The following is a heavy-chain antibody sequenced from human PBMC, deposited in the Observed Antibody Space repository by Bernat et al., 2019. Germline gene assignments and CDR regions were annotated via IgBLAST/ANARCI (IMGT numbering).Heavy chain of an antibody. J-gene: IGHJ4*02. CDR2: ISAYNGNT. CDR3: ARLYYDFWSGYNIDY. Sequence: QVQLVQSGAEVKKPGASVKVSCKASGYTFTSYGISWVRQAPGQGLEWIGWISAYNGNTNYAQKLQGRVTMTTDTSTSTAYMELRSLRSDDTAVYYCARLYYDFWSGYNIDYWGQGTLVTVSS. CDR1: GYTFTSYG. V-gene: IGHV1-18*01. D-gene: IGHD3-3*01.